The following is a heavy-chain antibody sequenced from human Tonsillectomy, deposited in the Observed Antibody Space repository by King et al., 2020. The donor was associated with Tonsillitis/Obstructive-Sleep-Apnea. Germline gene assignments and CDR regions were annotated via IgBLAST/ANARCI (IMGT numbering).Heavy chain of an antibody. CDR1: GGTFNTSP. Sequence: VQLVESGAEVKKPGSSVRVSCKPSGGTFNTSPIIWVRQAPGQGLEWMGGCIPFFGTPNYAQKFHGRVPITADESTSTAYMELSSLRSEDTAVYYCARGSRTTDYYYYHYMDVWGKGTTVTVSS. D-gene: IGHD4-11*01. CDR3: ARGSRTTDYYYYHYMDV. J-gene: IGHJ6*03. V-gene: IGHV1-69*01. CDR2: CIPFFGTP.